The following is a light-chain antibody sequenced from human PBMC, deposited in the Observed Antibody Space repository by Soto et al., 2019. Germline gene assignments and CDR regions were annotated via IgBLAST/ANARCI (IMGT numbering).Light chain of an antibody. CDR3: QQYNQWPLT. CDR2: DAS. J-gene: IGKJ4*01. Sequence: EIVMTQSPATLSVSPGERATLSCRASQSISRHLAWYQQKPGQSPRLLISDASTMATGIPARFSGSGSGTEFTLTISSLQSEDFAVYFCQQYNQWPLTFGGGTKVEIK. V-gene: IGKV3-15*01. CDR1: QSISRH.